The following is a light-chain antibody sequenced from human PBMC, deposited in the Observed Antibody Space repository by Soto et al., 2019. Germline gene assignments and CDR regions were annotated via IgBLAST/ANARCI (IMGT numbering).Light chain of an antibody. Sequence: QSALTQHDSVSGSPGQSSPISFTCTSSDVGGYNYVSWYQQQPDKAPKVMIYEVRTRPTGGSNRFCGSNSGNTASLTISGLEAYDGADYCCSSYTSSIRYVVFVGRTKLTVL. CDR1: SSDVGGYNY. CDR2: EVR. J-gene: IGLJ2*01. V-gene: IGLV2-14*01. CDR3: SSYTSSIRYVV.